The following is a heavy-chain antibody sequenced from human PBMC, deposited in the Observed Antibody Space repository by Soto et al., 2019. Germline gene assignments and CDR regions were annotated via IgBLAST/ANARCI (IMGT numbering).Heavy chain of an antibody. CDR2: IYHSGST. V-gene: IGHV4-39*07. Sequence: TSETLSLTCAVSGGSISSNTYYWAWIRQPPGKGLEWIGTIYHSGSTYYNPSLKSRVTISVDTSKNQFSLKLSSVTAADTAVYYCASSNYYYDSSGYQKGPFDYWGQGTLVTVSS. CDR3: ASSNYYYDSSGYQKGPFDY. J-gene: IGHJ4*02. CDR1: GGSISSNTYY. D-gene: IGHD3-22*01.